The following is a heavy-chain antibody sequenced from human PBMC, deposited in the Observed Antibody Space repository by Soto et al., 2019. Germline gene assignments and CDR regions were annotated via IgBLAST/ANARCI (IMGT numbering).Heavy chain of an antibody. Sequence: PSETLSLTCSVSSDSMNSGGYYWSWIRQHPGKGLEWIGYIYSNGDTYYNPSLKSRVTISVDASKNQFSLNLTSVTAADTAVYYCAGRGGSSSGYYYYAMDVWGQGTTVTVSS. CDR1: SDSMNSGGYY. J-gene: IGHJ6*02. V-gene: IGHV4-31*03. CDR3: AGRGGSSSGYYYYAMDV. D-gene: IGHD6-6*01. CDR2: IYSNGDT.